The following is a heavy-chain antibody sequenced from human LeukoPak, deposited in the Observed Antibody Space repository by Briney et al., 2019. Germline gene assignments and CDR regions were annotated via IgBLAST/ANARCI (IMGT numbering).Heavy chain of an antibody. CDR3: ARDSHSSGLDY. Sequence: ASVTVSCKGSGGTFSSYAISWVRQAPGQGLEWMGGIIPIFGTANYAQKCQGRVTITTDESTSTAYMELSSLRSEDTAVYYCARDSHSSGLDYWGQGTLVTVSS. J-gene: IGHJ4*02. CDR2: IIPIFGTA. V-gene: IGHV1-69*05. D-gene: IGHD6-19*01. CDR1: GGTFSSYA.